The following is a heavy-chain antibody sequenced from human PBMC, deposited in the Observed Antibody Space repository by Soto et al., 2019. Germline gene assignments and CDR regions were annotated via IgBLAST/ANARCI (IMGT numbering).Heavy chain of an antibody. CDR1: GYTFTSYG. CDR2: ISAYNGNT. V-gene: IGHV1-18*01. D-gene: IGHD3-16*02. CDR3: AREVYDYVWGSYRSMIDY. J-gene: IGHJ4*02. Sequence: GASVKVSCKASGYTFTSYGISWVRQAPGQGLEWMGWISAYNGNTNYAQKLQGRVTMTTDTSTSTAYMELRSLRSDDTAVYYCAREVYDYVWGSYRSMIDYWGQGTLVTVSS.